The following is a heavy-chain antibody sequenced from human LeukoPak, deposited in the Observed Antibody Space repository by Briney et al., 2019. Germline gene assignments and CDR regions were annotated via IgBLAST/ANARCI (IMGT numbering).Heavy chain of an antibody. J-gene: IGHJ4*02. CDR2: INHSGST. V-gene: IGHV4-34*01. CDR1: GGSFSGYY. Sequence: SETLSLTCAVYGGSFSGYYWTWIRQPPGKGLEWIGEINHSGSTNYNPSLKSRVTISVDTSKNQFSLKLSSVTAADTAVYYCARDSSGWYYFDYWGQGTLVTVSS. D-gene: IGHD6-19*01. CDR3: ARDSSGWYYFDY.